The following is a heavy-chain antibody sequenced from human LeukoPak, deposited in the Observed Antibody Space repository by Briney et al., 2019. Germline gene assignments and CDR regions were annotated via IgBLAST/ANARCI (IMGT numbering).Heavy chain of an antibody. CDR1: GFIFSSYG. D-gene: IGHD3-10*01. Sequence: GGSLRLSCAASGFIFSSYGMHWVRQAPGKGLEWVAFIRYDGSNKYYADSAKGRFTISRDNSKNTLYLQMNSLRAEDTAVYYCARGGPHGLTVGEDAFDIWGQGTMVTVSS. CDR2: IRYDGSNK. CDR3: ARGGPHGLTVGEDAFDI. J-gene: IGHJ3*02. V-gene: IGHV3-30*02.